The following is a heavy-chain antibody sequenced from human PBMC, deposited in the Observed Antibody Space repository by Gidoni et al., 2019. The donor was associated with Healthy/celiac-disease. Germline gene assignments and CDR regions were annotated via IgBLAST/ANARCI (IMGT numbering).Heavy chain of an antibody. Sequence: WSSAYNGNTNYAQKLQGRVTMTTDTSTSTAYMELRSLRSDDTAVYYCARDVPNEYGSGSYVDYWGQGTLVTVSS. J-gene: IGHJ4*02. D-gene: IGHD3-10*01. V-gene: IGHV1-18*01. CDR3: ARDVPNEYGSGSYVDY. CDR2: SSAYNGNT.